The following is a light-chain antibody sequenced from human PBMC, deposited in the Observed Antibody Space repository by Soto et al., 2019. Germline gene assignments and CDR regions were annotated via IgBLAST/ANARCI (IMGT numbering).Light chain of an antibody. CDR1: QGISSA. J-gene: IGKJ4*01. Sequence: AIQLTQSPSSLSASVGDRVTITCRASQGISSALAWYQQKPGKAPKLLIYDASSLESGVPSRFCGTVSRTEFTLTISSLQPEDFATYYCQQFNSYPFGGGTKVEIK. CDR2: DAS. CDR3: QQFNSYP. V-gene: IGKV1-13*02.